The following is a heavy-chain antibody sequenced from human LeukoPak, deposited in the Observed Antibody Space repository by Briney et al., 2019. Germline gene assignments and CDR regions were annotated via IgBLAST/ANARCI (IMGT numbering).Heavy chain of an antibody. V-gene: IGHV3-23*01. J-gene: IGHJ3*02. CDR2: ISGSGVST. Sequence: WGSLSLSCAVSGFIFSDYAMNWVRQAPGKGLEWVSAISGSGVSTYYADSVKGRFTISRDNSKNTLSLQMNSMRAEDTAVYYCAKDHDYYASGPIWGQGTMVTVSS. D-gene: IGHD3-10*01. CDR1: GFIFSDYA. CDR3: AKDHDYYASGPI.